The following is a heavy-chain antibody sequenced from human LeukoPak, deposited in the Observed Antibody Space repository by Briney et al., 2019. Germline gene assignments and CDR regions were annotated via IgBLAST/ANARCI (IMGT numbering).Heavy chain of an antibody. CDR1: GFTFSDYY. CDR3: ARSYYDILTGPINWFDP. J-gene: IGHJ5*02. Sequence: RTGGSLRLSSAASGFTFSDYYMSWIRQAPGKGLEWVSYISSSRSTIYYADSVKGRFTISRDNAKNSLYLQMNSLRAEDTAVYYCARSYYDILTGPINWFDPWGQGTLVTVSS. D-gene: IGHD3-9*01. CDR2: ISSSRSTI. V-gene: IGHV3-11*01.